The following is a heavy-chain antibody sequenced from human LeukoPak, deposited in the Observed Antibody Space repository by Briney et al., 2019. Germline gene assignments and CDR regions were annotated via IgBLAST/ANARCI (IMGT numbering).Heavy chain of an antibody. D-gene: IGHD3-10*01. CDR3: ARDRAGVVRVPHY. J-gene: IGHJ4*02. CDR1: GGSISSGSYY. CDR2: IYTSGST. V-gene: IGHV4-61*02. Sequence: SETLSLTCTVSGGSISSGSYYWSWIRQPAGKGLEWIGRIYTSGSTNYNPSLKSRVTISVDTSKNQFSLKLSSVTAADTAVYYCARDRAGVVRVPHYWGQGTLVTVSS.